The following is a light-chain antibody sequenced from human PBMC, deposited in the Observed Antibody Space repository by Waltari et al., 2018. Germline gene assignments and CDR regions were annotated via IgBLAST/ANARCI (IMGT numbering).Light chain of an antibody. CDR1: PPVSRT. Sequence: IVMTQSPAILSVSPGERATLSCRASPPVSRTLAWYQQKPGQAPRLLIYGASTRATGIPARFSGSGSGTEFTLTISSLQSEDFAIYYCQQYNLWPPGTFGQGTKVEIK. CDR2: GAS. J-gene: IGKJ2*02. V-gene: IGKV3-15*01. CDR3: QQYNLWPPGT.